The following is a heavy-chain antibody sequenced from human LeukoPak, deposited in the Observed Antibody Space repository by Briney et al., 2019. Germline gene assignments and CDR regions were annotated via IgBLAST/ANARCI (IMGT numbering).Heavy chain of an antibody. CDR1: GYTFTSYY. Sequence: GASVKVSCKASGYTFTSYYMHWVRQAPGQGLEWTGIINPGGGSTSYARKFQGRVTMTRDTSTSTVYMELSSLRSEDTAVYYCARETYSYGYDYWGQGTLVTVSS. J-gene: IGHJ4*02. CDR3: ARETYSYGYDY. CDR2: INPGGGST. D-gene: IGHD5-18*01. V-gene: IGHV1-46*01.